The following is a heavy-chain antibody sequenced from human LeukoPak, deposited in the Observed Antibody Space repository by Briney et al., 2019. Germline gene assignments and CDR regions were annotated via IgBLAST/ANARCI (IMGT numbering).Heavy chain of an antibody. Sequence: NASETLSLTCAVYGGSFSGYYWSWIRQPPGKGLEWIGEINHSGSTNYNPSLKSRVTISVDKSKNQFSLKLTSVTAADTALYYCARDYFGAGSPFFAWGQGTLVTVSS. CDR1: GGSFSGYY. V-gene: IGHV4-34*01. CDR2: INHSGST. J-gene: IGHJ5*02. CDR3: ARDYFGAGSPFFA. D-gene: IGHD3-10*01.